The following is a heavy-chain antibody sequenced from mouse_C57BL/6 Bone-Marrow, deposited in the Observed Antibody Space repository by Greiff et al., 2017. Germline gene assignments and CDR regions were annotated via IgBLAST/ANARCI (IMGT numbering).Heavy chain of an antibody. CDR2: IDPENGDT. CDR3: TTAGFFFAY. J-gene: IGHJ3*01. V-gene: IGHV14-4*01. Sequence: EVKLLESGAELVRPGASVKLSCTASGFNIKDDYMHWVKQRPEQGLEWIGWIDPENGDTEYASKFQGKATITADTSSNTAYLQLSSLTSEDTAVYYCTTAGFFFAYWGQGTLVTVSA. CDR1: GFNIKDDY.